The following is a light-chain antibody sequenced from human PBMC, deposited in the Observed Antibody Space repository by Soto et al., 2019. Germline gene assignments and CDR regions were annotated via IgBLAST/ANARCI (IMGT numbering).Light chain of an antibody. CDR1: SSDVGSYNY. Sequence: QSALTQSASVSGSPGQSIIISCTGTSSDVGSYNYVSWYQHHQGKAPKFMIYDVSNRPSGVSNRFSGSKSGNTASLTISGLQAEDEADYYCSSYTTSGTLVFGSGTKVTVL. CDR3: SSYTTSGTLV. CDR2: DVS. V-gene: IGLV2-14*03. J-gene: IGLJ1*01.